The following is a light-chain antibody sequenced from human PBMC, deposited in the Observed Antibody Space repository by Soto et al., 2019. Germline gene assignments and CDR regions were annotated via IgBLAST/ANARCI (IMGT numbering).Light chain of an antibody. Sequence: EIVMTQSPATLSVSPGERATLSCRASQSVSTNLAWYQQKPGQAPRLLIYGASTRATGIPARFSGSGSGTGFTLTISSLEPEDFAVYYCQQRSNWPPYTVGQGTKVDSK. CDR3: QQRSNWPPYT. CDR1: QSVSTN. J-gene: IGKJ2*01. V-gene: IGKV3-15*01. CDR2: GAS.